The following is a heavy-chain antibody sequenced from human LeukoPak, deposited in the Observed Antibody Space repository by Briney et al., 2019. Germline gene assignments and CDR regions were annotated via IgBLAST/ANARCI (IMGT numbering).Heavy chain of an antibody. CDR2: IGTAGDT. Sequence: GGSLRLSCAASGLTFSSYDMHWVRQATGKGLEWVSAIGTAGDTYYPGSVKGRFTISRENAKNSLYLQMNSLRAGDTAVYYCARNYYDSSGYDYFDYWGQGTLVTVSS. V-gene: IGHV3-13*01. CDR3: ARNYYDSSGYDYFDY. J-gene: IGHJ4*02. D-gene: IGHD3-22*01. CDR1: GLTFSSYD.